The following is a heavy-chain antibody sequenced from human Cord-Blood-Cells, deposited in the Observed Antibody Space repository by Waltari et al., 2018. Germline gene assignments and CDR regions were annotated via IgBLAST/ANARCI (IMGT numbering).Heavy chain of an antibody. CDR2: INPNSGGT. CDR3: AREYSSASAGFDY. J-gene: IGHJ4*02. CDR1: GYTFTGYY. V-gene: IGHV1-2*04. D-gene: IGHD6-6*01. Sequence: QVQLVQSGAEVKKPGASVKVSCKASGYTFTGYYMHWVRQAPGQGLEWMGWINPNSGGTNDAQKFQGWVTMTRDTSISTAYMELSRLRSDDTAVYYCAREYSSASAGFDYWGQGTLVTVSS.